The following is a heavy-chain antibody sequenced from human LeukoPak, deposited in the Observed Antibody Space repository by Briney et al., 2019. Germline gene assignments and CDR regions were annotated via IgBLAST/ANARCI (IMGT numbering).Heavy chain of an antibody. D-gene: IGHD4-17*01. V-gene: IGHV3-23*01. CDR3: AKGQASVTYKYFFDY. Sequence: GGSLRLSCVVSGFTFSIYAMAWVRQAPGKGLEWVSGISDQTYYTDSVRGRFTISRDNSKNTLYLQMNSLRAEVTAVYYCAKGQASVTYKYFFDYWGQGTLVTVSS. CDR2: ISDQT. J-gene: IGHJ4*02. CDR1: GFTFSIYA.